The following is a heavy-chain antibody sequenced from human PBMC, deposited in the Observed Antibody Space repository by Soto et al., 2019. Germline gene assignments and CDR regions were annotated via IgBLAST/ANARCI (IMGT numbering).Heavy chain of an antibody. Sequence: QVQLVESGGGVVQPGRSLRLSCAASGFTFSSYAMHWVRQAPGKGLEWVAVISYDGSNKYYADSVKGRFTISRDNSKNTLYLQMNSLRAEDTAVYYCARGRLRWYFDYWGQGTLVTVSS. CDR3: ARGRLRWYFDY. J-gene: IGHJ4*02. V-gene: IGHV3-30-3*01. CDR1: GFTFSSYA. CDR2: ISYDGSNK. D-gene: IGHD4-17*01.